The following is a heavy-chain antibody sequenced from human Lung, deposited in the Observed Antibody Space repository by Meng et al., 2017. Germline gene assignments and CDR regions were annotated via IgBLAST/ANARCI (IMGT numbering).Heavy chain of an antibody. D-gene: IGHD6-13*01. CDR3: ARDEDISAAGKLFGDY. V-gene: IGHV1-2*06. CDR1: GYTFPDYW. CDR2: INPKSGDT. Sequence: VQWVRVGAEVKKPGASGKASCKGSGYTFPDYWLHWVRRAPGQGLEWMGRINPKSGDTHYAQRFQGRVTMTGDTSISTAYMELSGLRSDDTAMYYCARDEDISAAGKLFGDYWGQGTLVTVSS. J-gene: IGHJ4*02.